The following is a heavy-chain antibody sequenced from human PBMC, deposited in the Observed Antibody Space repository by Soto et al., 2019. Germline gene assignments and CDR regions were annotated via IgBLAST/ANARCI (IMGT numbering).Heavy chain of an antibody. Sequence: ETLSLTCTVSGVSITSYFWSWIRQTPGKALEWLAHIFSNDDKSYSTSLKSRLTISKDISRSQVVLTMTNMDPVDSATYYCALIKDCSRTDCYLASFDPWGQGTLVTVSS. V-gene: IGHV2-26*01. D-gene: IGHD2-2*01. CDR3: ALIKDCSRTDCYLASFDP. J-gene: IGHJ5*02. CDR2: IFSNDDK. CDR1: GVSITSYF.